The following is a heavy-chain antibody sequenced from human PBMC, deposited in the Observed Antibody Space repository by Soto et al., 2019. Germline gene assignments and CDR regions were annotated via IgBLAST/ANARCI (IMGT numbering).Heavy chain of an antibody. CDR3: ARQMSIAAAGPYFDY. Sequence: EAQLVQSGAEVKKPGESLKISCKGSGYSFTSYWIGWVRQMPGKGLEWMGIIYPGDSDTRYSPSFQGQVTISADKSISTAYLQWSSLKASDTAMYYCARQMSIAAAGPYFDYWGQGTLVTVSS. V-gene: IGHV5-51*01. D-gene: IGHD6-13*01. CDR2: IYPGDSDT. J-gene: IGHJ4*02. CDR1: GYSFTSYW.